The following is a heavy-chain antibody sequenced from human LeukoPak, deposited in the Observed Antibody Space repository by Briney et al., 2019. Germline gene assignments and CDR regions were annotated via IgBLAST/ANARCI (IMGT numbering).Heavy chain of an antibody. CDR1: GFTFSSYW. V-gene: IGHV3-48*04. CDR3: ARDDQPFDY. Sequence: GGSLRLSCAASGFTFSSYWMSWVRQAPGKGLEWVSYISSSSSTIYYADSVKGRFTISRDNAKNSLYLQMNSLRAEDTAVYYCARDDQPFDYWGQGTLVTVSS. J-gene: IGHJ4*02. CDR2: ISSSSSTI.